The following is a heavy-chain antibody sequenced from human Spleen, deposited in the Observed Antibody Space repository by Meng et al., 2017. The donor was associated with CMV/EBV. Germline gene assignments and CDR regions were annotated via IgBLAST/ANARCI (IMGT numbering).Heavy chain of an antibody. CDR2: IYYSGST. CDR3: ARRFPRYSSSWFDY. D-gene: IGHD6-13*01. CDR1: GYSISSGYY. V-gene: IGHV4-38-2*02. Sequence: SETLSLTCTVSGYSISSGYYWGWIRQPPGKGLEWIGSIYYSGSTYYNPSLRSRVTISADTSKNQFSLKLTSVTAADTAVYYCARRFPRYSSSWFDYWGQGTLVTVSS. J-gene: IGHJ4*02.